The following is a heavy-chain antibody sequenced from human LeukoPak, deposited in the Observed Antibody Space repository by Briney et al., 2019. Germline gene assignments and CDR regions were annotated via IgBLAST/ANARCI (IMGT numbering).Heavy chain of an antibody. D-gene: IGHD3-3*01. CDR3: ARVATPGYYDFWSGYRKDHDNWFDP. Sequence: SETLSLTCTVSGGSISSYYWSWIRQPPGQGLEWIGYIYYSGSTNYNPSLKSRVTISVDTSKNQFSLKLSSVTAADTAVYYCARVATPGYYDFWSGYRKDHDNWFDPWGQGTLVTVSS. V-gene: IGHV4-59*01. CDR1: GGSISSYY. J-gene: IGHJ5*02. CDR2: IYYSGST.